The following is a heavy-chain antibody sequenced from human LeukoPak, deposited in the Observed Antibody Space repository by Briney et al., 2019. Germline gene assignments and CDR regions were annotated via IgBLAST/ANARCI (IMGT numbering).Heavy chain of an antibody. V-gene: IGHV4-38-2*02. Sequence: PSETLSLTCAVPGYSISSGYYWGWIRQPPGKGLEWIGSIYHSGSTYYNPSLKSRVTISVDTSKNQFSLKLSSVTAADTAVYYCARDLTGYEGSNWFDPWGQGTLVTVSS. J-gene: IGHJ5*02. D-gene: IGHD7-27*01. CDR1: GYSISSGYY. CDR2: IYHSGST. CDR3: ARDLTGYEGSNWFDP.